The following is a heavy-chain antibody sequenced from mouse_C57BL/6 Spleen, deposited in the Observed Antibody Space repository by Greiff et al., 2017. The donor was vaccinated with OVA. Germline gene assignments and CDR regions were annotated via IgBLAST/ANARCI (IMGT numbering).Heavy chain of an antibody. CDR1: GYTFTSYW. Sequence: VQLQQPGAELVKPGASVKLSCKASGYTFTSYWMHWVQQRPGRGLAWIGRVAPNSGGTKYNEKFKSKATLTVDKPSSTAYMHLSSLTSEDSAVYYCARPTVGAMDYWGQGTSVTVSS. D-gene: IGHD1-1*01. J-gene: IGHJ4*01. CDR2: VAPNSGGT. CDR3: ARPTVGAMDY. V-gene: IGHV1-72*01.